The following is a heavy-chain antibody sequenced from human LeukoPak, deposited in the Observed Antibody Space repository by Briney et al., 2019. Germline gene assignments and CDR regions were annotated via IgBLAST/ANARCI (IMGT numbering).Heavy chain of an antibody. D-gene: IGHD3-10*01. CDR3: ARTYYYGSGSYLYYFDY. Sequence: SETLSLTCTVSGGSISSYYWSWIRQPPGKELEWVGYIYYSGSTNYNPSLKSRVTISVDTSKNQFSLKLSSVTAADTAVYYCARTYYYGSGSYLYYFDYWGQGTLVTVSS. CDR1: GGSISSYY. CDR2: IYYSGST. V-gene: IGHV4-59*08. J-gene: IGHJ4*02.